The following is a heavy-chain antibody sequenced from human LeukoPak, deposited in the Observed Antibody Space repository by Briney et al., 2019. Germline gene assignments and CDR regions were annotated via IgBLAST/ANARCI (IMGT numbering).Heavy chain of an antibody. J-gene: IGHJ3*02. D-gene: IGHD2-2*01. Sequence: SETLSLTCAVYGGSFSGYYWSWIRQPPGKGLEWIGEINHSGSTNYNPSLKSRVTISVDTSKNQFSLKLSSVTAADTAVYYCARDHCSSTSCPEAFDIWGQGTMVTVSS. CDR1: GGSFSGYY. CDR2: INHSGST. V-gene: IGHV4-34*01. CDR3: ARDHCSSTSCPEAFDI.